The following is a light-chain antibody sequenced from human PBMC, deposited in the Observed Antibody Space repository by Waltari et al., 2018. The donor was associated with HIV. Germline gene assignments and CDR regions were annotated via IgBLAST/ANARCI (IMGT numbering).Light chain of an antibody. J-gene: IGLJ2*01. V-gene: IGLV2-23*02. CDR2: EVS. CDR3: CSYAGSSTLV. CDR1: SSDVGSYNL. Sequence: QSALTQPASVSGSPGQSITISCTGTSSDVGSYNLVSWYQQHPGKAPKLMIYEVSKRHSGVSNLFSGSKSGNTASLTISGLQAEDEADYYCCSYAGSSTLVFGGGTKLTVL.